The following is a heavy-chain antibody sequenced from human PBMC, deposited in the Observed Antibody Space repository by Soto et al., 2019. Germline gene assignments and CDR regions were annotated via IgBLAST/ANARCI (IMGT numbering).Heavy chain of an antibody. J-gene: IGHJ4*02. CDR3: ARADVVVVVAATNPFWDS. CDR2: ISSSGDFI. V-gene: IGHV3-21*01. CDR1: GFTFSSHI. Sequence: GGSLRLSCAASGFTFSSHIMNWVRQAPGKGLEWVSSISSSGDFIYYAASVKGRFTISRDNAKNSLYLQMTGLRAEDTAVYYCARADVVVVVAATNPFWDSWGQGTLVTVSS. D-gene: IGHD2-15*01.